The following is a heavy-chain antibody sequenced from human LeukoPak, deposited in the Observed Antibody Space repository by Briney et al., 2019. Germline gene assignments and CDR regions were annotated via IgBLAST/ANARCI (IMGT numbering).Heavy chain of an antibody. CDR3: ARLPMYYYDSSGSPSDAFDI. CDR1: GFTVSSNY. J-gene: IGHJ3*02. CDR2: IYSGGST. V-gene: IGHV3-53*01. Sequence: PGGSLRLSCAASGFTVSSNYMSWVRQAPGKGLEWGSVIYSGGSTYYADSVKGRFTISRDNSKNTLYLQMNSLRAEDTAVYYCARLPMYYYDSSGSPSDAFDIWGQGTMVTVSS. D-gene: IGHD3-22*01.